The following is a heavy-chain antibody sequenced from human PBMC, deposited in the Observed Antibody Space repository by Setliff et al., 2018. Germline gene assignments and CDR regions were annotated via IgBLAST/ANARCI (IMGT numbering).Heavy chain of an antibody. V-gene: IGHV4-30-4*08. CDR3: AREVVNPISSDAFDI. J-gene: IGHJ3*02. Sequence: PSETLSLTCTVSGGSISSDNDLWSWLRQSPGKGLEWIAYIDFRGRAYYNPSHKSRVTISVDTSKNQFSLRRSSVTAADTAVDYCAREVVNPISSDAFDIWGQGTMVTVSS. CDR2: IDFRGRA. D-gene: IGHD2-2*01. CDR1: GGSISSDNDL.